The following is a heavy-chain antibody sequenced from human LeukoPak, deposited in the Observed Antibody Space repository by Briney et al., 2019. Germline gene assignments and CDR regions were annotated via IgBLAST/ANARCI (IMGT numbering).Heavy chain of an antibody. D-gene: IGHD6-6*01. Sequence: PSETLSLTCAVYGGSFSGYYWSWIRQPPGKGLEWIGEINHSGSTNYNPSLKSRVTISVDTSKNQFSLKLSSVTAADTAVYYCARGRKYSSSSAPHGWYYYYYMDVWGKGTTVTVSS. J-gene: IGHJ6*03. CDR1: GGSFSGYY. V-gene: IGHV4-34*01. CDR3: ARGRKYSSSSAPHGWYYYYYMDV. CDR2: INHSGST.